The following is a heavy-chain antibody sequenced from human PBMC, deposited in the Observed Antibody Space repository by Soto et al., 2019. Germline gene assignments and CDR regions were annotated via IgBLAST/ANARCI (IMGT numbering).Heavy chain of an antibody. CDR1: GGSISISSYY. CDR3: ARRLGYCSSTSCYYYYYYYMDV. D-gene: IGHD2-2*01. J-gene: IGHJ6*03. CDR2: IYYSGST. V-gene: IGHV4-39*01. Sequence: QLQLQASGPGLVKPSETLSLTCTVSGGSISISSYYWGWLRQPPGKGLEWIGSIYYSGSTYYNPSLKSRVTISVDTSKNQCSLKRSSVTAADTAVYYCARRLGYCSSTSCYYYYYYYMDVWGKGTTVTVSS.